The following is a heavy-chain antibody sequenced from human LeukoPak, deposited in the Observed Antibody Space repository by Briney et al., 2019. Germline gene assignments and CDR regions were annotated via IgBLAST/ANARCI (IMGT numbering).Heavy chain of an antibody. CDR3: AKASTVTAIVNYYYTMDV. CDR2: MSYDGSNE. J-gene: IGHJ6*02. Sequence: GRSLRLSCAASGFTFSSYDMHWVRQAPGKGLEWVAVMSYDGSNEYYADSVKGRFTVSRDNSKNTVFLQMNSLRAEDTAIYYCAKASTVTAIVNYYYTMDVWGQGTTVTVSS. V-gene: IGHV3-30*18. CDR1: GFTFSSYD. D-gene: IGHD2-21*02.